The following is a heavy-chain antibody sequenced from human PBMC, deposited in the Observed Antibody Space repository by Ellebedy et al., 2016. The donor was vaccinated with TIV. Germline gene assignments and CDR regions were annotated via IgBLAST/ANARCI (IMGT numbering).Heavy chain of an antibody. CDR3: ARAVTYSRFFDY. CDR1: GGSVSSGSYY. Sequence: SETLSLTXTVSGGSVSSGSYYWSWIRQPPGKGLEWIGYIYYSGSTNYNPSLKSRVTISVDTSKNQFSLKLSSVTAADTAVYYCARAVTYSRFFDYWGQGTLVTASS. J-gene: IGHJ4*02. V-gene: IGHV4-61*01. CDR2: IYYSGST. D-gene: IGHD4-17*01.